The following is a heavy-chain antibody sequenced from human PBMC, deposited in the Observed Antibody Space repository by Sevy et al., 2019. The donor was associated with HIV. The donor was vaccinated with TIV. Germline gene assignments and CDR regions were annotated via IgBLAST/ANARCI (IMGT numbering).Heavy chain of an antibody. V-gene: IGHV4-59*13. CDR1: GGSNNNYY. Sequence: SETLSLTCSLSGGSNNNYYWSWIRQPPGKGLEWIGYVYHTGSTNYNPSLKSRVTISIDKSNNQFSLKLSSVTAADTAVYYCAASYYDFLTGSGGWFDPWGRGTLVTVSS. D-gene: IGHD3-9*01. J-gene: IGHJ5*02. CDR2: VYHTGST. CDR3: AASYYDFLTGSGGWFDP.